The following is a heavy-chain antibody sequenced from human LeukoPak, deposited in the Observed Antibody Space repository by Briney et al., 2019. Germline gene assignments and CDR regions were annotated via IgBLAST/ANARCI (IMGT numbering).Heavy chain of an antibody. J-gene: IGHJ4*02. CDR2: ISSSSSTI. CDR3: AKDRYDFWSGYLSY. CDR1: GFTFSSYS. D-gene: IGHD3-3*01. V-gene: IGHV3-48*01. Sequence: GGSLRPSCAASGFTFSSYSMNWVRQAPGKGLEWVSYISSSSSTIYYADSVKGRFTISRDSSKNTLYLQMNSLRAEDTAVYYCAKDRYDFWSGYLSYWGQGTLVTVSS.